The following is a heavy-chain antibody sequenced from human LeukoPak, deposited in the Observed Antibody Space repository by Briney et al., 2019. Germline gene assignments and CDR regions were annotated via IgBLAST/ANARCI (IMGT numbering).Heavy chain of an antibody. D-gene: IGHD3-22*01. CDR1: GFTFSSYA. J-gene: IGHJ4*02. V-gene: IGHV3-30-3*01. Sequence: GGSLRLSCAASGFTFSSYAMHWVRQAPGKGLEGVAVISYDGSNKYYADYVKGRFTISRDNSKNTLYLQMNSLRAEDTAVYYCARGDVDYYNNSAYLALIDYCGQGTLVTLSS. CDR2: ISYDGSNK. CDR3: ARGDVDYYNNSAYLALIDY.